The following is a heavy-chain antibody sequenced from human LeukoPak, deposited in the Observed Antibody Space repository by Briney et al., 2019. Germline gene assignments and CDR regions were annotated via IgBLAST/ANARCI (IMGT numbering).Heavy chain of an antibody. J-gene: IGHJ5*02. D-gene: IGHD6-19*01. CDR1: GGSISSGSYY. Sequence: SQTVSLTCTVSGGSISSGSYYWSWIRQPAGKGLEWIGRIYTSGSTNYNPSLKSRVTISVDTSKNQFSLKLSSVTAADTAVYYCAREAVAAQEWFDPWGQGTLVTVPS. V-gene: IGHV4-61*02. CDR2: IYTSGST. CDR3: AREAVAAQEWFDP.